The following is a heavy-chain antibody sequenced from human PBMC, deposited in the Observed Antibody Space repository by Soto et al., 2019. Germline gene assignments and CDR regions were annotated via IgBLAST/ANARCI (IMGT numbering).Heavy chain of an antibody. CDR3: ARVWERTVTTRNYFYGIDV. J-gene: IGHJ6*02. CDR1: GFTFYSYA. V-gene: IGHV3-23*01. CDR2: INGRGDST. D-gene: IGHD4-17*01. Sequence: WGSLRLSCATSGFTFYSYAMTLFRQSPFKWLEWVSSINGRGDSTYYADSVKGRFSISRDNYKNTVYLQMNSLRAENTAVYFCARVWERTVTTRNYFYGIDVWGRGTTVTVSS.